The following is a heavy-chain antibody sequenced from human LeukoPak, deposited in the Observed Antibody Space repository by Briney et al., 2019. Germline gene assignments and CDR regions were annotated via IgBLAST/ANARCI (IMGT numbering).Heavy chain of an antibody. CDR1: GGSISSSYYY. D-gene: IGHD6-6*01. CDR2: IYYSGST. V-gene: IGHV4-39*01. Sequence: SETLSLTCTVSGGSISSSYYYWGWIRQPPGKGLEWIGSIYYSGSTYYDASLKSRVTISVDTSKNQFSLKLRSVTAADTAVYYCARGIEAARPHYFDYWGQGTLVTVSS. J-gene: IGHJ4*02. CDR3: ARGIEAARPHYFDY.